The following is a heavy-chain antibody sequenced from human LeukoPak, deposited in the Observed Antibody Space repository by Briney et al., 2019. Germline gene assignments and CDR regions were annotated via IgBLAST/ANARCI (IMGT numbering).Heavy chain of an antibody. Sequence: PGGSLRLSCAASGFTFISYAMSWVRQAPGKGLEWVSSISGSGGRTSYADSVQGRFTISRDNSKNTLYLELNSLRVEDTAVYYCAGGLGWLVDQWGQGAQVTVSS. J-gene: IGHJ4*02. D-gene: IGHD2-15*01. CDR2: ISGSGGRT. CDR1: GFTFISYA. CDR3: AGGLGWLVDQ. V-gene: IGHV3-23*01.